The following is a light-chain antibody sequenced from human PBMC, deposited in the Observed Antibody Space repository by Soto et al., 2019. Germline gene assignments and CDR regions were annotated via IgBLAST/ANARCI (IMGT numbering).Light chain of an antibody. CDR2: YDD. J-gene: IGLJ1*01. CDR1: SSNIGNNT. V-gene: IGLV1-36*01. CDR3: AAWDDSLNGYV. Sequence: QSVLTQPPSVSDAPRQRVTVSCSGSSSNIGNNTVSWYQQLPGKAPKLLIFYDDLLPSGVSDRFAGFKSGTSASLAINGLQSDDEADYYCAAWDDSLNGYVFGTGTKVTVL.